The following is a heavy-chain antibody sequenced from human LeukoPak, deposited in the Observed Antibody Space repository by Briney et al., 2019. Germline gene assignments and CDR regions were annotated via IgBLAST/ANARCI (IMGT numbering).Heavy chain of an antibody. D-gene: IGHD6-6*01. V-gene: IGHV1-69*13. Sequence: GASVKVSCKASGCTFSSYAISWVRQAPGQGLEWMGGIIPIFGTANYAQKFQGRVTITADESTSTAYMELSSLRSEDTAVYYCARDPRDSSSPKFDYWGQGTLVTVSS. CDR1: GCTFSSYA. CDR3: ARDPRDSSSPKFDY. J-gene: IGHJ4*02. CDR2: IIPIFGTA.